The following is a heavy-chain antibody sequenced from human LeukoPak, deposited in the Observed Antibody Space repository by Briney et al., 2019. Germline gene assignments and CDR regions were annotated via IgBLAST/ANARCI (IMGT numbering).Heavy chain of an antibody. CDR2: IYYSGST. CDR3: ARDHRYYDSSGYYNDEDYYFDY. J-gene: IGHJ4*02. D-gene: IGHD3-22*01. V-gene: IGHV4-59*01. CDR1: GGSISSYY. Sequence: SETLSLTCTVSGGSISSYYWSWIRQPPGKGLEWLGYIYYSGSTNYNPSLKSRVTISVDTSKNQFSLKLSSVTAADTAVYYCARDHRYYDSSGYYNDEDYYFDYWGQGTLVTVSS.